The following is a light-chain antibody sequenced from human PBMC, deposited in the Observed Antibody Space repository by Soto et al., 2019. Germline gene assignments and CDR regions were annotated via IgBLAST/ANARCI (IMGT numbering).Light chain of an antibody. CDR3: QQYGSSRT. V-gene: IGKV3-20*01. J-gene: IGKJ1*01. Sequence: ENLFTQSPGTLSFFPGEKATPSSRASQSVSSSYLAWYQQKPGQAPRLLIYGASSRATGIPDRFSGSGSGTDFTLTISRLEPEDFAVYYCQQYGSSRTFGQGTKVDIK. CDR2: GAS. CDR1: QSVSSSY.